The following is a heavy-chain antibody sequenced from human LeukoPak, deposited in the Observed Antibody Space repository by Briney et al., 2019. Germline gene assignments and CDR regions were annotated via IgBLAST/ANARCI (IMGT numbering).Heavy chain of an antibody. V-gene: IGHV4-59*01. CDR2: IYYSGST. Sequence: SETLSLTCTVPGGSISSYYWSWIRQPPGKGLEWIGYIYYSGSTNYNPSLKSRVTISVDTSKNQFSLKLSSVTAADTAVYYCARGQYYDFWSGYLGHYYYMDVWGKGTTVTVSS. J-gene: IGHJ6*03. D-gene: IGHD3-3*01. CDR1: GGSISSYY. CDR3: ARGQYYDFWSGYLGHYYYMDV.